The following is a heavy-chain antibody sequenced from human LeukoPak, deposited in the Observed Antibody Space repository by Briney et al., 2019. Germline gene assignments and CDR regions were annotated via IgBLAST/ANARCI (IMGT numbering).Heavy chain of an antibody. CDR3: ARGGYYGSGRYYFDS. J-gene: IGHJ4*02. V-gene: IGHV3-7*01. Sequence: GGSLRLSCAASGLTFSSSWMSWVRQAPGKGLEWLANIKQDGSEKYYVDSVKGRFTISRDNAKNTLHLQMNSLRAEDTAVYYCARGGYYGSGRYYFDSWGQGTLVTVSS. D-gene: IGHD3-3*01. CDR1: GLTFSSSW. CDR2: IKQDGSEK.